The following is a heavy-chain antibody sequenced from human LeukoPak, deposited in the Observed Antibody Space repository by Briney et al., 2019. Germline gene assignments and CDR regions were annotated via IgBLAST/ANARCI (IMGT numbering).Heavy chain of an antibody. J-gene: IGHJ4*02. CDR1: GFTFSNYA. Sequence: GRSLRLSCAASGFTFSNYAMSWVRQAPGKGLEWVSAISGSGGSTYYADSVKGRFTISRDNSKNTLFLQMNSLRAEDTAVYYCAKSDYGDYFDFWGQGTLVTVSS. CDR2: ISGSGGST. V-gene: IGHV3-23*01. CDR3: AKSDYGDYFDF. D-gene: IGHD4-17*01.